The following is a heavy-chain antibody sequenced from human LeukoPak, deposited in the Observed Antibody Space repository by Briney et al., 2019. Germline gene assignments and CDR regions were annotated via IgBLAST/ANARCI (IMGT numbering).Heavy chain of an antibody. CDR3: ARDRGTMVRTDGMDV. Sequence: GGSLRLSCAASGFTFKNYAINWVRQAPGKGLEWVATSGGGITNYADSVKGRFTISRDNSKDTLYLQMNSLRVEDTAVYYCARDRGTMVRTDGMDVWGQGTTVTVSS. CDR2: SGGGIT. J-gene: IGHJ6*02. V-gene: IGHV3-23*01. D-gene: IGHD3-10*01. CDR1: GFTFKNYA.